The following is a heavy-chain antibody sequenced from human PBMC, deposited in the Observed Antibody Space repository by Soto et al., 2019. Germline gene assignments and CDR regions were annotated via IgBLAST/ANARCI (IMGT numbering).Heavy chain of an antibody. V-gene: IGHV4-34*01. CDR2: INHSGST. CDR1: GGSFSGYY. CDR3: ARAGRLYNWFDP. D-gene: IGHD1-26*01. J-gene: IGHJ5*02. Sequence: SETLSLTCAVYGGSFSGYYWSWVRQPPGKGLEWIGEINHSGSTNYNPSLKSRVTISVDTSKNQFSLKLSSVTAADTAVYYCARAGRLYNWFDPWGQGTLVTVSS.